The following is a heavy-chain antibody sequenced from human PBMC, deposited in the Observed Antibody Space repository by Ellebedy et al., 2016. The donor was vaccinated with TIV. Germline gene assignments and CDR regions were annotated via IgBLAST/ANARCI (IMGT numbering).Heavy chain of an antibody. D-gene: IGHD3-3*01. CDR2: IIPILGIA. V-gene: IGHV1-69*04. J-gene: IGHJ6*02. Sequence: AASVKVSCKASGGTFSSYAISWVRQAPGQGLEWMGRIIPILGIANYAQKFQGRVTITADKSTSTAYMELSSLRSEDTAVYYSARGDFLEWFYYYYYGMDVWGQGTTVTVSS. CDR3: ARGDFLEWFYYYYYGMDV. CDR1: GGTFSSYA.